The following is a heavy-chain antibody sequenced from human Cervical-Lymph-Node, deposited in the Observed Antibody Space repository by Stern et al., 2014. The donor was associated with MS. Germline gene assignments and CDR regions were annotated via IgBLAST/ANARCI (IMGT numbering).Heavy chain of an antibody. D-gene: IGHD4-17*01. Sequence: VQLVESGAEVKKPGSSVKVSCKASGGTFSSYPINWVRQAPGKGLEWMGGVIPIFGTAKYAQKFQGRVTITANESTSTAYMELSSLRSEATAVYYCAGPATVTVGAMDVWGQGTKVTVSS. CDR1: GGTFSSYP. CDR3: AGPATVTVGAMDV. V-gene: IGHV1-69*01. CDR2: VIPIFGTA. J-gene: IGHJ6*02.